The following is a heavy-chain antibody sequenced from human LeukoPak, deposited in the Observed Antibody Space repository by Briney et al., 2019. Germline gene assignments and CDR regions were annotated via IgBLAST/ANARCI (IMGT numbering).Heavy chain of an antibody. D-gene: IGHD2-15*01. CDR3: ARVLVDCSGGSCYYFDY. CDR1: GGSISSGDYY. CDR2: IYYSGSP. Sequence: SETLPLTCTVSGGSISSGDYYWSWIRQPPGKGLEWIGYIYYSGSPYSNPSLKSRLTISVDTSKNQFSLKLSSVTAADTAVYYCARVLVDCSGGSCYYFDYWGQGTLVTVSS. V-gene: IGHV4-30-4*01. J-gene: IGHJ4*02.